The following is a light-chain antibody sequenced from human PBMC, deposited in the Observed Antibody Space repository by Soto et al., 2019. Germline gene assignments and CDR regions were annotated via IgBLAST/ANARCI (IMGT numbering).Light chain of an antibody. CDR1: SSDVGGYNY. CDR3: SSSTGSNTPVV. V-gene: IGLV2-14*01. J-gene: IGLJ2*01. CDR2: DVS. Sequence: QSALTQPASVSGSPGQSITISCTGTSSDVGGYNYVSWYQQHPGKAPNLTIFDVSNRPSGVSNRFSGSKSGNSASLTISGLQAEDEADYYCSSSTGSNTPVVFGGGTKLTVL.